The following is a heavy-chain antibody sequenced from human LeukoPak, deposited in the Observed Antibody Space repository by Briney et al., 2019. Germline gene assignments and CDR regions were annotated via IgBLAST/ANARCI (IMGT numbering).Heavy chain of an antibody. CDR2: ISGSGGST. D-gene: IGHD6-19*01. Sequence: PGGSLRLSCAASGFTFSSYAMSWVRQAPGKGLEWVSAISGSGGSTYYPDSVKGRFTISRDNSKNTLYLQMNSLRAEDTTVYYCAKSGGSSGWYYFDYWGQGTLVTVSS. CDR3: AKSGGSSGWYYFDY. J-gene: IGHJ4*02. V-gene: IGHV3-23*01. CDR1: GFTFSSYA.